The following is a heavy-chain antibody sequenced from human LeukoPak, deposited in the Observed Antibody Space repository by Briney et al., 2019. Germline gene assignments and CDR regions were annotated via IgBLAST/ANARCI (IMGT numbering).Heavy chain of an antibody. CDR1: GFTFSSYW. CDR2: INSDGSST. CDR3: ARVGYCSSTSCYVLWRSHYYYGMDV. Sequence: PGGSLRLSCAASGFTFSSYWMHWVRQAPGKGLVWISRINSDGSSTSYADSVKGRFTISRDNAKNTLYLQMNSLRAEDTAVYYCARVGYCSSTSCYVLWRSHYYYGMDVWGQGTTVTVSS. V-gene: IGHV3-74*01. J-gene: IGHJ6*02. D-gene: IGHD2-2*01.